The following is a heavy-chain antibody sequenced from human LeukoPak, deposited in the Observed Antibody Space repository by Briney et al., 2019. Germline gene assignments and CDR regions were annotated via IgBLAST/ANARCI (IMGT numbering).Heavy chain of an antibody. D-gene: IGHD3-10*01. CDR2: ISSSGSTR. J-gene: IGHJ4*02. Sequence: GGSLRLSCAASGFMFSSYEMNWVRQAPGKGLEWVSYISSSGSTRYYADSVKGRFTISRDNAKNSLYLQMSSLRAEDTAVYYCGGLRGSGIYQHFDYWVQGAMVAVCS. CDR3: GGLRGSGIYQHFDY. CDR1: GFMFSSYE. V-gene: IGHV3-48*03.